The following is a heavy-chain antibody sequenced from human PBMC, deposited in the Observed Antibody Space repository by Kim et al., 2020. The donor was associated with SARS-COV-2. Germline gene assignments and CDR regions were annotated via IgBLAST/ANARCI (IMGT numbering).Heavy chain of an antibody. CDR1: GFTFSSYA. Sequence: GGSLRLSCAASGFTFSSYAMHWVRQAPGKGLEWVAVISYDGSNKYYADSVKGRFTISRDNSKNTLYLQMNSLRAEDTAVYYCARESSGYEDYYYYYMDV. CDR2: ISYDGSNK. J-gene: IGHJ6*03. CDR3: ARESSGYEDYYYYYMDV. V-gene: IGHV3-30-3*01. D-gene: IGHD3-22*01.